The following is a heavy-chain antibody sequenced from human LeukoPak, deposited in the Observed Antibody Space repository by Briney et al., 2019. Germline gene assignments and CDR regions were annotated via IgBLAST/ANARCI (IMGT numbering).Heavy chain of an antibody. D-gene: IGHD6-19*01. Sequence: KASETLSLTCTVSGGSISSYYWSWIRQPAGKGLEWIGRIYTSGSTNYNPSLKSRVTMSVDTSKNQFSLKLSTVTAADTAVYYCARWVEYSSGWSLFFDYWGQGTLVTVSS. J-gene: IGHJ4*02. CDR1: GGSISSYY. CDR3: ARWVEYSSGWSLFFDY. CDR2: IYTSGST. V-gene: IGHV4-4*07.